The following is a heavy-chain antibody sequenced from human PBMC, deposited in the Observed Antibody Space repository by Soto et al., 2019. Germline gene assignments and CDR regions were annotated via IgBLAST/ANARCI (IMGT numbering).Heavy chain of an antibody. CDR1: GFPFSSDT. Sequence: GGSLRLSCAASGFPFSSDTMHWVRQAPGKGLERGSSISSISSYIYYAESVKGRFTISRDNATTSLYLQMNSRRAEDTAVYYCAEYLWPTVTTWGFDYGGQGTLVTVSS. CDR3: AEYLWPTVTTWGFDY. V-gene: IGHV3-21*01. CDR2: ISSISSYI. J-gene: IGHJ4*02. D-gene: IGHD4-17*01.